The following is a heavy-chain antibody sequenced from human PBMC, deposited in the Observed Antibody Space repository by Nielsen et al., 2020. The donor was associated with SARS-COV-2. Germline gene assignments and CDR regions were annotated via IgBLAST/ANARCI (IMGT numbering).Heavy chain of an antibody. D-gene: IGHD3-10*01. CDR3: ARDRGGITMVRNWFDP. Sequence: SVKVSCKASGFTFTSSAVQWVRQARGQRLEWIGWIVVGSGNTNYAQKFQGRVTMTRDTSTSTVYMELSSLRSEDTAVYYCARDRGGITMVRNWFDPWGQGTLVTVSS. CDR2: IVVGSGNT. V-gene: IGHV1-58*01. J-gene: IGHJ5*02. CDR1: GFTFTSSA.